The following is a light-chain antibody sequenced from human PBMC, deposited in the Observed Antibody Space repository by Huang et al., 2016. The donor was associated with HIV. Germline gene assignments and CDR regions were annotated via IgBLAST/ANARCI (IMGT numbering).Light chain of an antibody. J-gene: IGKJ5*01. CDR3: QQYNEWLPIT. Sequence: DIVMTQSPAILSVSPGARATLSCRASQSVSSNLAWYQQTPGQAPRLLIYGASTRATGIPARFSGSGSGTDFSLTISSLQSEDFAVYYCQQYNEWLPITFGQGTRLEIK. V-gene: IGKV3D-15*01. CDR1: QSVSSN. CDR2: GAS.